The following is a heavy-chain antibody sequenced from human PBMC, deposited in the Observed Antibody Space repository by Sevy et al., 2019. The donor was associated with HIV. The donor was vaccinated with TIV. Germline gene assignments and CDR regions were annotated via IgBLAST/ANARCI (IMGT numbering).Heavy chain of an antibody. CDR2: ISGSGGST. V-gene: IGHV3-23*01. D-gene: IGHD3-22*01. CDR3: AKDVIMIVVAEGERFDY. Sequence: GGSLRLSCAASGFTFSSYAMSWVRQAPGKGLEWVSAISGSGGSTYYADSVKGRFTISRDNSKNTLYLQMNSLRAEDTAVYYCAKDVIMIVVAEGERFDYWGQGTLVTVSS. CDR1: GFTFSSYA. J-gene: IGHJ4*02.